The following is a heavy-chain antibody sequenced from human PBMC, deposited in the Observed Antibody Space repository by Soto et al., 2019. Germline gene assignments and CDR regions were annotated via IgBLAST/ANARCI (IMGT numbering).Heavy chain of an antibody. CDR2: IYPGDSGT. V-gene: IGHV5-51*01. J-gene: IGHJ3*02. Sequence: GESLKISGKGSGYSFTSYWIGWVRQMPGKGLEWMGIIYPGDSGTRYSPSFQGQVTISADKSISTAYLQWSSLKASDTAMYYCARSGYYDSSGYYGDIWGQGTMVTVSS. CDR1: GYSFTSYW. CDR3: ARSGYYDSSGYYGDI. D-gene: IGHD3-22*01.